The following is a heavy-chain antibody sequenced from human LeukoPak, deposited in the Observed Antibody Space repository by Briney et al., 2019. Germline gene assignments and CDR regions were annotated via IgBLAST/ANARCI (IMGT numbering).Heavy chain of an antibody. CDR1: GYTFTGYY. CDR2: INPNSGGT. J-gene: IGHJ4*02. CDR3: ARGEASLLWFGELFGFDY. Sequence: ASVKVSCMASGYTFTGYYMHWVRQAPGQGLEWMGWINPNSGGTNYAQKFQGRVTMTRDTSISTAYMELSRLRSDDTAVYYCARGEASLLWFGELFGFDYWGQGTLVTVSS. V-gene: IGHV1-2*02. D-gene: IGHD3-10*01.